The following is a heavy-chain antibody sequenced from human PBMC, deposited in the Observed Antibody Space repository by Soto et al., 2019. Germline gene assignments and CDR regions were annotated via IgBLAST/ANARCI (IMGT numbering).Heavy chain of an antibody. CDR3: VRGTKPGGADG. J-gene: IGHJ6*02. CDR2: IFWESGGT. V-gene: IGHV3-9*01. D-gene: IGHD1-1*01. CDR1: GLRIDDYA. Sequence: EVQLVESGGGLVQPGTSLRLSCEVSGLRIDDYAMHWVRQVPGKGLEWVSGIFWESGGTGYADSVKGRFTISRDRAKNYLYMQMNSLRGWDTALYYCVRGTKPGGADGWGQGTTVTVS.